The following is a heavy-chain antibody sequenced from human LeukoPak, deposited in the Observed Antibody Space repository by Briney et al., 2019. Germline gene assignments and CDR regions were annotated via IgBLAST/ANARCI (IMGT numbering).Heavy chain of an antibody. J-gene: IGHJ4*02. V-gene: IGHV3-33*05. CDR1: GFTLSNYD. D-gene: IGHD3-22*01. CDR2: VSYDGSDK. Sequence: PGRSLRLSCAASGFTLSNYDMYWVRQAPGRGLDWVAVVSYDGSDKYYADSVKGRFTISRDNSKNTLYLQMTGLRVEDTAVYYCARDSRGPDYWGQGALVTVSS. CDR3: ARDSRGPDY.